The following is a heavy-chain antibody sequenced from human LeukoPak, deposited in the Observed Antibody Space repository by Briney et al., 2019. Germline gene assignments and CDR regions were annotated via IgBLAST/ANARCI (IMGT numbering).Heavy chain of an antibody. CDR1: GGSFSGYY. CDR2: INHGGST. J-gene: IGHJ4*02. V-gene: IGHV4-34*01. Sequence: SETLSLTCAVYGGSFSGYYWSWIRQPPGKGLEWIGKINHGGSTNYNPSLKSRVTMSVGTSKNQFSLKVTSVTAADTAVYYCARGPHCSGGSCYSPAFDYWGQGTLVTVSS. CDR3: ARGPHCSGGSCYSPAFDY. D-gene: IGHD2-15*01.